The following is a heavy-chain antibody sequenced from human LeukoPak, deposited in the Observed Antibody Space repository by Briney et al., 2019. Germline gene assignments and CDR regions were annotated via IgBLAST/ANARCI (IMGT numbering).Heavy chain of an antibody. V-gene: IGHV3-7*03. Sequence: PGGSLRLSCAASGFTFSSYWMSWVRQAPGKGLEWVANIKQDGSEKYYVDSVKGRFTISRDNAKNSLYLQMNSLRVEDTAIYYCAKGREYQLLYIIDNWGQGTLVTVSS. CDR1: GFTFSSYW. D-gene: IGHD2-2*02. CDR2: IKQDGSEK. J-gene: IGHJ4*02. CDR3: AKGREYQLLYIIDN.